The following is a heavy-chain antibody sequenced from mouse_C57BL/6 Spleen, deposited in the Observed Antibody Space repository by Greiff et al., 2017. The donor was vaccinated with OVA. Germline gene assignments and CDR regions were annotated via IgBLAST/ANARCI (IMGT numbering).Heavy chain of an antibody. CDR3: ARGATMVTTGYFDY. J-gene: IGHJ2*01. CDR2: IDPSASYT. Sequence: QVQLQQPGAELVKPGASVKLSCKASGYTFTSYWMQWVKQRPGQGLEWIGEIDPSASYTNYNQKFKGKATLTVDTSSSTAYMQLSSLTSEDSAVYYCARGATMVTTGYFDYWGQGTTLTVSS. CDR1: GYTFTSYW. D-gene: IGHD2-2*01. V-gene: IGHV1-50*01.